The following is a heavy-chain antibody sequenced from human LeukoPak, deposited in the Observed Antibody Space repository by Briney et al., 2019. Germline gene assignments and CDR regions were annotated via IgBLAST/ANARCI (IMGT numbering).Heavy chain of an antibody. J-gene: IGHJ5*02. CDR2: MYYSGTA. V-gene: IGHV4-31*02. CDR3: ARAGYDFLGYTNWFDP. CDR1: GGSISSGSYY. D-gene: IGHD3/OR15-3a*01. Sequence: SQNLSLTCSVSGGSISSGSYYWSWIRQHPGKGLEWIGYMYYSGTAYYNPSLRSRATISVDTSKNQFSLKLSSVTAADTAVYYCARAGYDFLGYTNWFDPWGQGTLVTVSS.